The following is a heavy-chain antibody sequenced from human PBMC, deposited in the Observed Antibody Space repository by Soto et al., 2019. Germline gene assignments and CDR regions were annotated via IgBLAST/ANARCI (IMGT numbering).Heavy chain of an antibody. V-gene: IGHV3-74*01. D-gene: IGHD3-10*01. Sequence: EVQLVESGGGLVQPGGSLRLYCAASGFTLSGRSMHWVRQAPGKGLVWVSGIDNAGTDSTYADSVKGRFTSSRDNAKNMLYLQMNSLRVEDTAVYYCVRGWFGPDVWVKGTTVTVSS. J-gene: IGHJ6*04. CDR1: GFTLSGRS. CDR2: IDNAGTDS. CDR3: VRGWFGPDV.